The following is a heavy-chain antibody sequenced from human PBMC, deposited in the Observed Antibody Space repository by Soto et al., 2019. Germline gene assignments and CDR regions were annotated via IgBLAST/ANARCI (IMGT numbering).Heavy chain of an antibody. CDR1: GGSISSYY. J-gene: IGHJ2*01. CDR2: IYYSGST. CDR3: ARLLPDWYFDL. V-gene: IGHV4-59*08. Sequence: QVQLQESGPGLVKPSETLSLTCTVSGGSISSYYWSWIRQPPGKGLEWIGYIYYSGSTNYNPSLKSRVTISVDTSKNQFSLKLSSVTAADTAVYYCARLLPDWYFDLWGRGTLVTVSS.